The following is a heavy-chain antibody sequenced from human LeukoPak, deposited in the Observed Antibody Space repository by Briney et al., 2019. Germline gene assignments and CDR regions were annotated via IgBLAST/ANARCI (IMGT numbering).Heavy chain of an antibody. Sequence: SETLSLTCTVSGSSISSYYWSWIRQPPGKGLEWIGYIYYSGSTNYNPSLKSRVTISVDTSKNQFSLKLSSVTAADTAVYYCAVERSGSYFDYWGQGTLVTVSS. V-gene: IGHV4-59*01. CDR1: GSSISSYY. CDR3: AVERSGSYFDY. J-gene: IGHJ4*02. D-gene: IGHD1-26*01. CDR2: IYYSGST.